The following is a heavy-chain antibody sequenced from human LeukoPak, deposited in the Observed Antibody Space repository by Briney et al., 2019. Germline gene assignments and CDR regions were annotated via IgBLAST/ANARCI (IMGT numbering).Heavy chain of an antibody. Sequence: PGGSLRLSCAASGFTVSSNYMSWVRQAPGKGLEWVSVIYSGGSAYYADSVKGRFTISRDNSKNTLYLQMNSLRAEDTAVYYCARDTSGNYLFDYWGQGTLVTVSS. CDR1: GFTVSSNY. CDR2: IYSGGSA. J-gene: IGHJ4*02. V-gene: IGHV3-66*01. D-gene: IGHD4-23*01. CDR3: ARDTSGNYLFDY.